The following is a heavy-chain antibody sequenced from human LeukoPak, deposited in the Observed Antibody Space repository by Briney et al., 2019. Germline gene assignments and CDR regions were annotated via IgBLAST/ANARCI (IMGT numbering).Heavy chain of an antibody. CDR2: IYYSGST. CDR1: GGSFSDYF. V-gene: IGHV4-59*01. J-gene: IGHJ3*02. D-gene: IGHD3-22*01. Sequence: SETLSLTCAVYGGSFSDYFWSWIRQPPGKGLEWIGYIYYSGSTNYNPSLKSRVTISVDTSKNQFSLKLSSVTAADTAVYYCARQQRLNYYDSSGYYTWAFDIWGQGTMVTVSS. CDR3: ARQQRLNYYDSSGYYTWAFDI.